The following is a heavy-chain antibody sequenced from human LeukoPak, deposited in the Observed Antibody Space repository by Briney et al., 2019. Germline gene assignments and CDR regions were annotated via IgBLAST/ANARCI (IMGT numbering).Heavy chain of an antibody. J-gene: IGHJ4*02. D-gene: IGHD2-2*01. Sequence: SETLSLTCTVSGGSISSYYWSWIRQPPGKGLEWVGYIYYSVSTNYNPSLKSRVTISVDTSKNQFSLKLTSVTAADTAVYHCARLGIGVVPSAMLGDYYFDYWGQGTLVTVSS. CDR2: IYYSVST. CDR1: GGSISSYY. V-gene: IGHV4-59*08. CDR3: ARLGIGVVPSAMLGDYYFDY.